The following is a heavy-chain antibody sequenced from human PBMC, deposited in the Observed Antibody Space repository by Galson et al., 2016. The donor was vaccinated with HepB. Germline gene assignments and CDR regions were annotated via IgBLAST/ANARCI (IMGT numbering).Heavy chain of an antibody. Sequence: SLRLSCAASGFTFTRYWMHWVRQAPGKGLVWVSRINSDGTSAGYADSMKGRFTISRDNAKNTLYLQMNSLRAEDAAVYYCVREDYGDDPVYYYYYGMDVW. D-gene: IGHD4-17*01. CDR3: VREDYGDDPVYYYYYGMDV. J-gene: IGHJ6*01. CDR2: INSDGTSA. CDR1: GFTFTRYW. V-gene: IGHV3-74*01.